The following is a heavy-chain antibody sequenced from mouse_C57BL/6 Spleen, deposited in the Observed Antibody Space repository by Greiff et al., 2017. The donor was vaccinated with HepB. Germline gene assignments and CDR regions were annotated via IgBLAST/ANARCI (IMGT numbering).Heavy chain of an antibody. J-gene: IGHJ1*03. CDR1: GYAFSSSW. V-gene: IGHV1-82*01. Sequence: VQLQQSGPELVKPGASVKISCKASGYAFSSSWMNWVKQRPGKGLEWIGRIYPGDGDTNYNGKFKGKATLTADKSSSTAYMQLSSLTSEDSAVYYCARRRNYEDFDVWGTGTTVTVSS. CDR3: ARRRNYEDFDV. CDR2: IYPGDGDT. D-gene: IGHD2-4*01.